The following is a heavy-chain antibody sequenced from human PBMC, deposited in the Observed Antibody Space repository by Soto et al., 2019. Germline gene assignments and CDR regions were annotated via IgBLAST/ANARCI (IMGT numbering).Heavy chain of an antibody. CDR2: IIPIFGTA. Sequence: SVKVSCKASGGTFSSYAISWVRQAPGQGLEWMGGIIPIFGTANYAQKFQGRVTITADESASTAYMELSSLRSEDTAVYYCARAKLRGTYFDYWGQGTLVTVSS. CDR1: GGTFSSYA. D-gene: IGHD1-7*01. J-gene: IGHJ4*02. CDR3: ARAKLRGTYFDY. V-gene: IGHV1-69*13.